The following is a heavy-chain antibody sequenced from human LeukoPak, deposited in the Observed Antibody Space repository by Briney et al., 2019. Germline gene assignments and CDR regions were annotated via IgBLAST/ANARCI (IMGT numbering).Heavy chain of an antibody. CDR2: INPSGGST. J-gene: IGHJ6*03. Sequence: GASVKVSCKAYGYTFTSYYMHWVRQAPGQGLGWMGIINPSGGSTTYAQKFQGRVSMTRDTSTSTVYMELSSLRSEDTAVYYCARDSAQYYYYYYYMDVWGKGTTVTVSS. D-gene: IGHD6-25*01. CDR3: ARDSAQYYYYYYYMDV. CDR1: GYTFTSYY. V-gene: IGHV1-46*01.